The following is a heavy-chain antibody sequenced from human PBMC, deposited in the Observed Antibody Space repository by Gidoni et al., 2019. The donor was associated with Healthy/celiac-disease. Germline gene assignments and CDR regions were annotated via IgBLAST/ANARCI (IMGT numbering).Heavy chain of an antibody. J-gene: IGHJ6*02. V-gene: IGHV4-59*01. CDR2: IYYSGST. D-gene: IGHD1-26*01. CDR1: GGPISSYY. CDR3: ARSVGAKSPYYYGMDV. Sequence: QVQLQESGPGLVKSSETLSLTCTVSGGPISSYYWSWIRQPPGKGLEWIGYIYYSGSTNYNPSLKSRVTILVDTAKNQFSLKLSSVTAADTAVYYCARSVGAKSPYYYGMDVWGQGTTVTVSS.